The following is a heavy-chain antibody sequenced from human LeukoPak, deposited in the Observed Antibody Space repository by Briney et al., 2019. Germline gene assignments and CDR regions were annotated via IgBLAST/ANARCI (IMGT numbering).Heavy chain of an antibody. CDR1: GGSISSGGYY. CDR3: ARYGMAAEGIWWFDP. V-gene: IGHV4-31*03. D-gene: IGHD6-13*01. Sequence: PSETLSLTCTVSGGSISSGGYYWSWIRQHPGKGLEWIGYIYYSGSTYYNPSLKSRVIISADTSKNQFSLKLSSVTAADTAFYYCARYGMAAEGIWWFDPWGQGTLVTVSS. CDR2: IYYSGST. J-gene: IGHJ5*02.